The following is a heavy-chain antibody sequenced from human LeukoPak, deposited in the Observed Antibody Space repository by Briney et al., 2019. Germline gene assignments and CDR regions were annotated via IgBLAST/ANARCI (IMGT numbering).Heavy chain of an antibody. CDR2: ISAGGGST. J-gene: IGHJ4*02. D-gene: IGHD1-26*01. CDR1: GFTFSTYA. Sequence: GGSLRLSCAASGFTFSTYAMSWVRQAPGKGLDWVSAISAGGGSTYYADSVKGRFTISRDNSKNTLYLQMNSLRAEDTAVYYCAKPSSGNYPPTGYWGQGTLVTVSS. CDR3: AKPSSGNYPPTGY. V-gene: IGHV3-23*01.